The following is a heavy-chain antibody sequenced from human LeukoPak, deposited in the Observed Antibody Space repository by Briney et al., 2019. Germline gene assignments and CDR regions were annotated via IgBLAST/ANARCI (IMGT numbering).Heavy chain of an antibody. D-gene: IGHD4-23*01. CDR1: GSNLPDYA. CDR3: GKDPSPGGLDS. J-gene: IGHJ4*02. Sequence: GGSLRLSCVFSGSNLPDYAMHWVRQAPGKGLEWVSGIYWLSQRIDYADSVKGRFTVSRDNAKNSLFLQMNSLRPEDTALYYCGKDPSPGGLDSWGRGTMVIVSS. CDR2: IYWLSQRI. V-gene: IGHV3-9*01.